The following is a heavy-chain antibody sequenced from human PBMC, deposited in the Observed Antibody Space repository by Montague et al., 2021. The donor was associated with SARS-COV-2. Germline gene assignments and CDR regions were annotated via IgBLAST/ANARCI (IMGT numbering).Heavy chain of an antibody. D-gene: IGHD2-2*01. CDR2: IYYSGST. J-gene: IGHJ5*02. V-gene: IGHV4-59*01. CDR3: AREKVYCSSTSCYESWFDP. CDR1: GGSISSYY. Sequence: SETLSLTRTVSGGSISSYYWSWIRQPPGKGLEWIGYIYYSGSTNYNPSLKSRVTISVDTSKNQFSLKLSSVTAADTAVYYCAREKVYCSSTSCYESWFDPWGQGTLVTVSS.